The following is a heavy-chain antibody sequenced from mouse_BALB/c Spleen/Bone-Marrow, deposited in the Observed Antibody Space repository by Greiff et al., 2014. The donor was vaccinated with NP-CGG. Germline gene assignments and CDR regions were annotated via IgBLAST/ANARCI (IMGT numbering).Heavy chain of an antibody. CDR2: IWSGGST. J-gene: IGHJ3*01. CDR3: ARGLYYDYEFAY. V-gene: IGHV2-2*02. Sequence: VKLQESGPGLVQPSQSLSITCTVSGFSFTSYGVHWVRQSPGKGLEWLGVIWSGGSTDYNAAFISRLSISKDNSKSQVFFKMNSLQANDTAIYYCARGLYYDYEFAYWGQGTLVTVSA. CDR1: GFSFTSYG. D-gene: IGHD2-4*01.